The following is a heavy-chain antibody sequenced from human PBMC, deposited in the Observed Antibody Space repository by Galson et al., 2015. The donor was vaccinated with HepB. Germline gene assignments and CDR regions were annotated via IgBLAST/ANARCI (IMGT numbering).Heavy chain of an antibody. J-gene: IGHJ3*02. CDR2: ISAYNGNT. V-gene: IGHV1-18*01. CDR1: GYTFTSYG. Sequence: SVKVSCKASGYTFTSYGISWVRQAPGQGLEWMGWISAYNGNTNYAQKLQGRVTMTTDTSTSTAYKELRSLRSDDTAVYYCARDDITEGGDAFDIWGQGTMVTVSS. CDR3: ARDDITEGGDAFDI. D-gene: IGHD2-15*01.